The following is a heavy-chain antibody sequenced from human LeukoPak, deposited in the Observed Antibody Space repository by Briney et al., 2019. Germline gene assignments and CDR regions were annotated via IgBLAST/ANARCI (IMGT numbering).Heavy chain of an antibody. CDR3: ARGPGRWLRFRWFDP. J-gene: IGHJ5*02. V-gene: IGHV4-61*02. D-gene: IGHD5-12*01. CDR1: GGSISSGRYY. CDR2: IYTSGST. Sequence: SETLSLTCTVSGGSISSGRYYWSWIRQPAGKGLERIERIYTSGSTNYNPSLKSRVTISVDTSKNQFSLKLTSVTAADTAVYYCARGPGRWLRFRWFDPWGQGTLVTVSS.